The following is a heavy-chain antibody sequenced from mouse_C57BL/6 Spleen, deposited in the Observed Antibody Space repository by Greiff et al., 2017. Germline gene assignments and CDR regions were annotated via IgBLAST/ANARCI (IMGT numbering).Heavy chain of an antibody. Sequence: VQGVESGAELVRPGASVTLSCKASGYTFTDYEMHWVKQTPVHGLEWIGAIDPETGGTAYNQKFKGKAILTADKSSSTAYMELRSLTSEDSAVYYCTRCDGYIYWYFDVWGTGTTVTVSS. CDR2: IDPETGGT. J-gene: IGHJ1*03. D-gene: IGHD2-3*01. CDR3: TRCDGYIYWYFDV. CDR1: GYTFTDYE. V-gene: IGHV1-15*01.